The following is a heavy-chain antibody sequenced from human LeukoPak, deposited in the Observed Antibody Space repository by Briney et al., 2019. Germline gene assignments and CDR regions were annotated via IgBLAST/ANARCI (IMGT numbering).Heavy chain of an antibody. CDR1: GVSISSSNSY. CDR3: AIEDAVSSDDAFDL. V-gene: IGHV4-39*07. Sequence: SESLSPTWIVSGVSISSSNSYWGWIRHPPGKGLEWIGSIHYSGSTYYNAPFNSRVTISVDTSKNQFSLKLSAVTAADTAMYYCAIEDAVSSDDAFDLWGQGTKVTVS. J-gene: IGHJ3*01. CDR2: IHYSGST. D-gene: IGHD6-19*01.